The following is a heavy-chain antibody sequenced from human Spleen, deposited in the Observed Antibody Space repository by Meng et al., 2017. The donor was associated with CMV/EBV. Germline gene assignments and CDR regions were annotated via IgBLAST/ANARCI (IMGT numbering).Heavy chain of an antibody. V-gene: IGHV3-21*04. CDR3: AKVAVVITTYDAFDI. CDR1: GFTFSSHS. D-gene: IGHD3-22*01. Sequence: GESLKISCAASGFTFSSHSMNWVRQAPGKGLEWVSFISSSSSYIYYADSLKGRFTISRDNAKNSLYLQMNSLRAEDTALYYCAKVAVVITTYDAFDIWGQGTMVTVSS. J-gene: IGHJ3*02. CDR2: ISSSSSYI.